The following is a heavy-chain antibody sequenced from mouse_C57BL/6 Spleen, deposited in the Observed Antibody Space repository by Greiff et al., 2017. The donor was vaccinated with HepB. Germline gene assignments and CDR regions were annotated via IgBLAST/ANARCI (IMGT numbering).Heavy chain of an antibody. D-gene: IGHD3-1*01. J-gene: IGHJ4*01. CDR2: IDPSDSET. Sequence: QVQLQHPGAELVRPGSSVKLSCKASGYTFTSYWMHWVKQRPIQGLEWIGNIDPSDSETHYNQKFKDKATLTVDKSSSTAYMQLSSLTSEDSAVYYCAREVTEYYAMDYWGQGTSVTVSS. CDR3: AREVTEYYAMDY. V-gene: IGHV1-52*01. CDR1: GYTFTSYW.